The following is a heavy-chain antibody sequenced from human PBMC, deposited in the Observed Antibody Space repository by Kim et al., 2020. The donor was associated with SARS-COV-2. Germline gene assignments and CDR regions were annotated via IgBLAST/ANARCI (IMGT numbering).Heavy chain of an antibody. CDR2: IVPISAAP. V-gene: IGHV1-69*13. CDR3: AGVDRNYSYRTYYFDY. D-gene: IGHD5-18*01. Sequence: SVKVSCKASGGTFSNYGISWVRQAPGQGLEWMGGIVPISAAPNYAQKFQERVTITADESTNTAYMELSGLRSEDTAIYYCAGVDRNYSYRTYYFDYWGQGTLVTVSS. J-gene: IGHJ4*02. CDR1: GGTFSNYG.